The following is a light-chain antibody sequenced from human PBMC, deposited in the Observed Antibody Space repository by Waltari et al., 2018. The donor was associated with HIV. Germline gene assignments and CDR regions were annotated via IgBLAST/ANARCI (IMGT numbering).Light chain of an antibody. CDR1: QSVSSTY. V-gene: IGKV3-20*01. J-gene: IGKJ4*01. CDR3: QQYGRSPLT. CDR2: GAS. Sequence: EIVLTQSPGTLSLSPGERPTLSCRASQSVSSTYLAWYQQKPGRAPRLLIYGASSRATGIPDRFSGSGSGTNFTLTISRLEPEDFAVYYCQQYGRSPLTFGGGTKVEIK.